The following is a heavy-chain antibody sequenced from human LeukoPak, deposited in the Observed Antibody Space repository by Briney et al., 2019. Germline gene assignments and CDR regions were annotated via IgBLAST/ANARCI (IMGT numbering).Heavy chain of an antibody. J-gene: IGHJ4*02. CDR2: ISSSSSYI. CDR3: ARGTDGSSWYPH. Sequence: GGSLRLSCAASGLTFNNSGMLWVRQAPGKGLEWVSSISSSSSYIYYEDSVKGRFTISRDNAKNSLYLQMNSLRAEDTAVYYCARGTDGSSWYPHWGQGTLVTVSS. V-gene: IGHV3-21*01. CDR1: GLTFNNSG. D-gene: IGHD6-13*01.